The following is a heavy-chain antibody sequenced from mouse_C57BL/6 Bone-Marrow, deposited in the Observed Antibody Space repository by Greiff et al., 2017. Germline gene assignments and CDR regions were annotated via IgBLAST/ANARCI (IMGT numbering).Heavy chain of an antibody. Sequence: QVPLQQSGSELRRPGSSVKLSCKDFDSEVFPIAYMSWVRQKPGHGFEWIGGILPSIGRTIYGETFEDKATLDADTLSNTAYLELNSLTSEDSAIYYCARGGIYYDYDGVAYWGQGTLVTVSA. V-gene: IGHV15-2*01. CDR1: DSEVFPIAY. CDR3: ARGGIYYDYDGVAY. D-gene: IGHD2-4*01. J-gene: IGHJ3*01. CDR2: ILPSIGRT.